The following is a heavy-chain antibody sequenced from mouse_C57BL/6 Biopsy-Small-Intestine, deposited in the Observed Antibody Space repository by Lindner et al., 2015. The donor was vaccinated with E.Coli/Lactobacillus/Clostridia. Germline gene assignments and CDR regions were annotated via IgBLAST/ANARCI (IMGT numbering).Heavy chain of an antibody. CDR3: ARGDDGYYAWFAY. V-gene: IGHV3-6*01. Sequence: VQLQESGPGLVKPSQSLSLTCSVTGYSITSGYYWNWIRQFPGNKLEWMGYISYDGSNNYNPSLKNRISITRDTSKNQFFLKLNSVTTEDTATYNCARGDDGYYAWFAYWGQGTLVTVSA. J-gene: IGHJ3*01. CDR1: GYSITSGYY. D-gene: IGHD2-3*01. CDR2: ISYDGSN.